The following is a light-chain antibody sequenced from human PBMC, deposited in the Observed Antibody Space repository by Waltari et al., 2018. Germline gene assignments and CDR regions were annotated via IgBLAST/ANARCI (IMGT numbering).Light chain of an antibody. J-gene: IGLJ2*01. CDR1: KLGDTY. CDR2: QDS. V-gene: IGLV3-1*01. Sequence: SYELTQPPSVSVSPGQTASITCSGDKLGDTYACWYQQKPGQSPVLVIYQDSKRPSGIPERFSGSNSGNTATLTISGTQAMDEADYYCQAWDSSTAQGVFGGGTKLTVL. CDR3: QAWDSSTAQGV.